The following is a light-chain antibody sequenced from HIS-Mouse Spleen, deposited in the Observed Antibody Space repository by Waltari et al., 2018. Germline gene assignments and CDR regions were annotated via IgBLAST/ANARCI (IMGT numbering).Light chain of an antibody. CDR1: QGISSY. CDR2: AAS. V-gene: IGKV1-9*01. CDR3: QQLNSYPPT. J-gene: IGKJ1*01. Sequence: DIQLTQSPSFLSSSVGDRVTSTCRASQGISSYLAWYQQKPGKATKLLIYAASTLQSGVPSRFSGSGSGTEFTLTISSLQPEDFATYYCQQLNSYPPTFGQGTKVEIK.